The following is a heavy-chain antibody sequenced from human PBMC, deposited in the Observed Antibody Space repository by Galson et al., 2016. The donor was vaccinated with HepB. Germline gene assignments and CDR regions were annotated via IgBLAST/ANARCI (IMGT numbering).Heavy chain of an antibody. CDR1: GASINSGTYS. V-gene: IGHV4-30-2*01. CDR2: IYHSGNT. D-gene: IGHD5-18*01. Sequence: TLSLTCAVSGASINSGTYSWSWIRKAPGKGLEWIGSIYHSGNTHSNPSLTSRVTISVDRSKNQFSLRLTSLTAADTALYFCARGSRGYHDEGMDVWGQGTLVSVSP. CDR3: ARGSRGYHDEGMDV. J-gene: IGHJ4*02.